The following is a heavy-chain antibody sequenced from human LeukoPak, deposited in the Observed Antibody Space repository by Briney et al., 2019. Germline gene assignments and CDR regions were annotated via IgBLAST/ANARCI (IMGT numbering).Heavy chain of an antibody. CDR1: GYTFTAYY. Sequence: GASVTVSCKASGYTFTAYYMHWVRQAPGQGLAWMGWINSNSGGSNYAQKFQGRVTMTRDTSISTVYMDLSRLRSDDTAVYYCARDRDILGSTFFDKWGQGTLVTVSS. V-gene: IGHV1-2*02. D-gene: IGHD5-12*01. J-gene: IGHJ4*02. CDR2: INSNSGGS. CDR3: ARDRDILGSTFFDK.